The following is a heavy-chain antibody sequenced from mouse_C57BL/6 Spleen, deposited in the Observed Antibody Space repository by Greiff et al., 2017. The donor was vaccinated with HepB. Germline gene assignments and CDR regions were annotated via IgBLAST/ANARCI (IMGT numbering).Heavy chain of an antibody. V-gene: IGHV1-42*01. Sequence: EVQLQQSGPELVKPGASVKISCKASGYSFTGYYMNWVKQSPEKSLEWIGEINPSTGGTTYNQKFKAKATLTVNKSSSTAYMQLKSLTSEDSAVYDCARGGFYFDYWGQGTTLTVSS. J-gene: IGHJ2*01. CDR2: INPSTGGT. CDR3: ARGGFYFDY. CDR1: GYSFTGYY.